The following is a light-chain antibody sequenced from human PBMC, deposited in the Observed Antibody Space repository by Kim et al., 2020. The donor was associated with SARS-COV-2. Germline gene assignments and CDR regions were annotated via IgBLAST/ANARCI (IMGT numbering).Light chain of an antibody. CDR1: QSVASD. CDR3: QQYENSPWT. J-gene: IGKJ1*01. CDR2: GAS. Sequence: EIVMTQSPATLSVSPGERAPLSCRASQSVASDLAWYQQKPGQAPRLLIYGASNRATGIPDRFSGSGSGTGFTLNISRLEPEDCAVYYCQQYENSPWTFGQGTKVDIK. V-gene: IGKV3D-15*02.